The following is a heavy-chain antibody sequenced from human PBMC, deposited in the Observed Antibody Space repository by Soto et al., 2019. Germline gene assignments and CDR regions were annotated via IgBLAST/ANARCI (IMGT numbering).Heavy chain of an antibody. D-gene: IGHD6-6*01. CDR1: GYTFTSYY. J-gene: IGHJ4*02. Sequence: ASVKVSCKASGYTFTSYYMHWVRQAPGQGLEWMGIINPSGGSTSYAQKFQGRVTMTRDTSTSTVYMELSSLRSEDTAVYYCARDVGEYSSSPDSDYWGQGTLVTVSS. V-gene: IGHV1-46*01. CDR3: ARDVGEYSSSPDSDY. CDR2: INPSGGST.